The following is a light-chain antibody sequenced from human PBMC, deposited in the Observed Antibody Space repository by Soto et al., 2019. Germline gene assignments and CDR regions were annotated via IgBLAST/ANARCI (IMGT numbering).Light chain of an antibody. Sequence: DVVITEAPLSLSVAPGQPASISCNSSQSRLHITGETFRFLYLQKPGPSPQLLIYEVSTRVSGVPDRFSGSGSGTDLTLEISRVETDDLGIYYCMKSTQLPPTFGQGTRLEIK. CDR1: QSRLHITGETF. CDR2: EVS. J-gene: IGKJ5*01. V-gene: IGKV2D-29*02. CDR3: MKSTQLPPT.